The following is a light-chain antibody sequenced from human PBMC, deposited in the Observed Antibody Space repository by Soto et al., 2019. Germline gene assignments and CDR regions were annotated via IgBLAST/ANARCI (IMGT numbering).Light chain of an antibody. J-gene: IGKJ4*01. CDR3: EQYDVWPALT. CDR1: QSVGSK. V-gene: IGKV3-15*01. Sequence: EKVMTQSPVTLSVSPGERATLSCRASQSVGSKLAWYQQKPGQAPRLLIYGASTRVTGIRVRFSGSGSGTDFTLTINGLQSADSAVYYCEQYDVWPALTFGGWTKVEIK. CDR2: GAS.